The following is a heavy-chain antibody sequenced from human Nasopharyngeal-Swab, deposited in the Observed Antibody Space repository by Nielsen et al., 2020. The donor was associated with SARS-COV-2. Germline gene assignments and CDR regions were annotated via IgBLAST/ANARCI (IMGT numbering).Heavy chain of an antibody. CDR3: ARGGITMVRGVIARAQPHYYYYMDV. J-gene: IGHJ6*03. Sequence: WIRQPPGKGLEWIGELTHSGRTPSPPSLKSLFPISVDTSKNQFSLKLSSVTAADTAVYYCARGGITMVRGVIARAQPHYYYYMDVWGKGTTVTVSS. CDR2: LTHSGRT. D-gene: IGHD3-10*01. V-gene: IGHV4-34*01.